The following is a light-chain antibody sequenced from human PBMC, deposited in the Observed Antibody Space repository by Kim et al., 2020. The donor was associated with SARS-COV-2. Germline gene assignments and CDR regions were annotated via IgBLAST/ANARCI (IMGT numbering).Light chain of an antibody. Sequence: VSPVERATLSCRASQSVNSNLAWYQQKPGQAPRLLISGASTRASDIPARFAGSGSGTEFTLTISSLQSEDFAVYYCQHYNNWPLTFGGGTRVDIK. CDR3: QHYNNWPLT. CDR2: GAS. CDR1: QSVNSN. J-gene: IGKJ4*01. V-gene: IGKV3-15*01.